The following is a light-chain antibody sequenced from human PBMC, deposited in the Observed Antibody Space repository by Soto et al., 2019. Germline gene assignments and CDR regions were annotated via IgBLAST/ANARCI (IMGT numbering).Light chain of an antibody. J-gene: IGLJ2*01. Sequence: QSVLTQPPSVSEAPRQRFTISCSGSSSNIGNNAVNWYQQLPGKAPKLLIYYDDLLPSGVSDRFSGSKSGTSASLAISGLQSEDEADYHCAAWDDSLNGVVFGGGTKLTVL. CDR1: SSNIGNNA. V-gene: IGLV1-36*01. CDR3: AAWDDSLNGVV. CDR2: YDD.